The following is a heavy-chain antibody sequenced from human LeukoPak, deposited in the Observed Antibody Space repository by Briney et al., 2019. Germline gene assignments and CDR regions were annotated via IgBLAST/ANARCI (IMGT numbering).Heavy chain of an antibody. J-gene: IGHJ4*02. CDR3: AKAAAAPGFDF. CDR1: GFTFSSYG. CDR2: ISDDGSHK. D-gene: IGHD6-13*01. V-gene: IGHV3-30*18. Sequence: GGSLRLSCAASGFTFSSYGMHWVRQAPGKGPEWVAVISDDGSHKYYADSVKGRFTISRDNSKNTIYLQMNSLRAEDTALYYCAKAAAAPGFDFWGQGTLVTVSS.